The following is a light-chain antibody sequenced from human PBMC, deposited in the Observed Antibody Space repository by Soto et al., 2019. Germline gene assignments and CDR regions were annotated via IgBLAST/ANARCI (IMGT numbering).Light chain of an antibody. V-gene: IGKV1-39*01. CDR3: QQSYSMPRT. Sequence: DIQMTQSPSSLSVSVGDRITITCRASQTISNYLNWYQQQPGKAPKLLIYAASSLQSGVPSRFSGSGSGTDFTLTISSLQPEDFATYYCQQSYSMPRTFGQGTKVDIK. CDR2: AAS. J-gene: IGKJ1*01. CDR1: QTISNY.